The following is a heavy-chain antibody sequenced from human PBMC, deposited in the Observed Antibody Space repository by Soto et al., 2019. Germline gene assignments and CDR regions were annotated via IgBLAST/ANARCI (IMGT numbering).Heavy chain of an antibody. CDR2: ISGFNGQT. Sequence: QVQLVQSGPEVKKPGASVKVSCKASGNTFASHGFSWVRQAPGEGLEWMGWISGFNGQTNYALKFQGRVTLTTDTSTRTANMELRILRSDDTAVYFLARFDARGVEVVRDYWGQGTLVTVSS. J-gene: IGHJ4*02. CDR1: GNTFASHG. V-gene: IGHV1-18*01. CDR3: ARFDARGVEVVRDY. D-gene: IGHD3-10*01.